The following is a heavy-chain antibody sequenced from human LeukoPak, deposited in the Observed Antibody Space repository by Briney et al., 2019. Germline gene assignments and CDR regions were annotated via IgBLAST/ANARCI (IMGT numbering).Heavy chain of an antibody. CDR3: ARDGDPVYYDILTGYYIGAFDI. Sequence: SEALSLTCTVSGGSISSYYWSWIRQPPGKGLGWIGYIYYSGSTNYNPSLKSRVTISVDTAKNQISLKLSSVTAADTAVYYCARDGDPVYYDILTGYYIGAFDIWGQGTMVTVSS. D-gene: IGHD3-9*01. V-gene: IGHV4-59*01. CDR1: GGSISSYY. J-gene: IGHJ3*02. CDR2: IYYSGST.